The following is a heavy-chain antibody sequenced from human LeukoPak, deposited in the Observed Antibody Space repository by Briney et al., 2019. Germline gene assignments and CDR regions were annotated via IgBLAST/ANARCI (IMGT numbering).Heavy chain of an antibody. D-gene: IGHD3-3*01. V-gene: IGHV4-59*01. Sequence: PSETLSLTCNVSGGSMSNIYYWSWIRQPPGKGLEWIGYIYYSGSTNYNPSLKSRVTISVDTSKNQFSLKLSSVTAADTAVYYCARAGRIPINWFDPWGQGTLVTVSS. J-gene: IGHJ5*02. CDR3: ARAGRIPINWFDP. CDR2: IYYSGST. CDR1: GGSMSNIYY.